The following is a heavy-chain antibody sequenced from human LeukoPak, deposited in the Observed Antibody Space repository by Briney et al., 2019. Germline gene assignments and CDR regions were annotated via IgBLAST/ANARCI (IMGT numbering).Heavy chain of an antibody. J-gene: IGHJ4*02. CDR3: ARGFSTYYYDSSGYQDY. CDR1: GFTFSSHS. V-gene: IGHV3-21*01. CDR2: ISSSSSYI. Sequence: GGSLRLSCAASGFTFSSHSMNWVRQAPGKGLEWVSSISSSSSYIYYADSVKGRFTISRDDAKNSLYLQMNSLRAEDTAVYYCARGFSTYYYDSSGYQDYWGQGTLVTVSS. D-gene: IGHD3-22*01.